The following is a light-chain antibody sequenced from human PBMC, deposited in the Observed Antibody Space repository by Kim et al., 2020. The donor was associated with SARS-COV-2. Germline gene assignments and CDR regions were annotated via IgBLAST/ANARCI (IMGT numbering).Light chain of an antibody. CDR2: DAS. V-gene: IGKV1-27*01. CDR1: QDIDNS. Sequence: ASVGDRVTITCRASQDIDNSLAWYQQKPGKAPQLLIYDASTLQAGVPSRFSGSGSGTEFTLTIGSLQTEDVATYYCQQYNSAPCTFGPGTKVDIK. J-gene: IGKJ1*01. CDR3: QQYNSAPCT.